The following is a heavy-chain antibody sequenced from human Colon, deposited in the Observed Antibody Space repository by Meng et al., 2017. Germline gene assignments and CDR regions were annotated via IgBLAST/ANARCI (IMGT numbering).Heavy chain of an antibody. V-gene: IGHV3-21*01. CDR1: GFTFSTYS. CDR3: ARNRDGYYYDFHFDY. J-gene: IGHJ4*02. Sequence: GGSLRLSCAASGFTFSTYSMNWVRQAPGKGLEWVSYISSSSSYIYYADSLKGRFTISRDNAKNSLYLQMNSLRAEDTAVYHCARNRDGYYYDFHFDYWGQGTLVTVSS. CDR2: ISSSSSYI. D-gene: IGHD5-24*01.